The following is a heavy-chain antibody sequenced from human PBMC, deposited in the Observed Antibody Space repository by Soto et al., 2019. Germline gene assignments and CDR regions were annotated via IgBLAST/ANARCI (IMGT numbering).Heavy chain of an antibody. CDR1: GGTFSSYA. J-gene: IGHJ6*02. D-gene: IGHD1-26*01. V-gene: IGHV1-69*06. Sequence: SVKVSCKASGGTFSSYAISWVRQAPGQGLEWMGGIIPIFGTANYAQKFQGRVTITADKSTSTAYMELSSLRSEDTAVYYCARDRGGSYQYYYYGMVVWGQGTTVTVSS. CDR3: ARDRGGSYQYYYYGMVV. CDR2: IIPIFGTA.